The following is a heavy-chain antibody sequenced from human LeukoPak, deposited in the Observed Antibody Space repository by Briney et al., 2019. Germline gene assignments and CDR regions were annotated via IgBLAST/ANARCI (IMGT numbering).Heavy chain of an antibody. Sequence: VGPLRLSCAASGFTLSSYAMSWVRQAPGKGLEWVSAISGSGGSTYYADSVKGRFTISRDNSKNTLYLQMNSLRAEDTAVYYCARADQGLLFGAFDIWGQGTMVTVSS. D-gene: IGHD2-2*01. CDR2: ISGSGGST. V-gene: IGHV3-23*01. J-gene: IGHJ3*02. CDR3: ARADQGLLFGAFDI. CDR1: GFTLSSYA.